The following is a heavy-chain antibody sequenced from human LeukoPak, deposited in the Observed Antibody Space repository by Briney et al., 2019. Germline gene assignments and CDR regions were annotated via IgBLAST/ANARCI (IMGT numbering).Heavy chain of an antibody. CDR1: GYSFTSYW. V-gene: IGHV5-51*01. Sequence: GESLKISCKGSGYSFTSYWIGWVRQLLGKGLEWMGIIYPGDSDTRYSPSFQGQVTISADKSISTAYLQWSSLKASDTAMYYCARQGEVAAAAIYYYGMDVWGQGTTVTVSS. J-gene: IGHJ6*02. CDR3: ARQGEVAAAAIYYYGMDV. D-gene: IGHD6-13*01. CDR2: IYPGDSDT.